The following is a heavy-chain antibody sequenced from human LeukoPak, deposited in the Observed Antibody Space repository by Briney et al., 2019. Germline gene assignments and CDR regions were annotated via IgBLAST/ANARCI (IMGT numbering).Heavy chain of an antibody. CDR3: ARGRDYYAVSGYHNWFDA. CDR2: ISPSGETT. D-gene: IGHD3-22*01. J-gene: IGHJ5*02. CDR1: GYTFTRYY. V-gene: IGHV1-46*01. Sequence: ASVKVSCKASGYTFTRYYMHWVRQAPGQGLEWMGIISPSGETTSYAQKFQGRVTMTRDTSTRTVYLDLSSLRSEDTAVHYCARGRDYYAVSGYHNWFDAWGQGTLVTVSS.